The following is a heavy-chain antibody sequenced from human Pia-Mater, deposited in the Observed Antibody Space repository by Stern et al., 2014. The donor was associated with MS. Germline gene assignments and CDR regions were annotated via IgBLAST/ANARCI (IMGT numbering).Heavy chain of an antibody. D-gene: IGHD3-22*01. Sequence: EVKLVESGAEVKKPGESLKISCKGSGNSFTSYWIGWVRQMPGKGLEWMGIIYPGDSDTRYSPSFQGQVTISADKSISTAYLQWSSLKASDTAMYYCARLTLYYYDSSGDAYYFDYWGQGTLVTVSS. CDR2: IYPGDSDT. CDR1: GNSFTSYW. J-gene: IGHJ4*02. CDR3: ARLTLYYYDSSGDAYYFDY. V-gene: IGHV5-51*01.